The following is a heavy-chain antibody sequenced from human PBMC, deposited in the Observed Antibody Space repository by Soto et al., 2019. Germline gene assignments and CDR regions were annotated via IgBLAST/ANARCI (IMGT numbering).Heavy chain of an antibody. CDR1: GFTFDDYA. J-gene: IGHJ2*01. CDR3: AKDGSYYYDSSGYFGPRRSHFWYFDL. CDR2: ISWNSGSI. V-gene: IGHV3-9*01. Sequence: PGGSLRLSCAASGFTFDDYAMHWVRQAPGMGLEWVSGISWNSGSIGYADSVKGRFTISRDNAKNSLYLQMNSLRAEDTALYYCAKDGSYYYDSSGYFGPRRSHFWYFDLWGRGTLVTVSS. D-gene: IGHD3-22*01.